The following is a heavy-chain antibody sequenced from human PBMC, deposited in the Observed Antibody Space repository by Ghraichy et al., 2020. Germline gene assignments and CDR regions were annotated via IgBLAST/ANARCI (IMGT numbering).Heavy chain of an antibody. D-gene: IGHD3-16*01. Sequence: GGSLRLSCAASGFTFTDAWMSWVRQVPGKGLQWVGRIKSNTAGGTVDYAAPVKGRFTISRDDSEATLYLQMNSLQPDDTAVYYCTTDRSGNYVFDYWGQGTLVAVSS. CDR1: GFTFTDAW. CDR2: IKSNTAGGTV. J-gene: IGHJ4*02. V-gene: IGHV3-15*01. CDR3: TTDRSGNYVFDY.